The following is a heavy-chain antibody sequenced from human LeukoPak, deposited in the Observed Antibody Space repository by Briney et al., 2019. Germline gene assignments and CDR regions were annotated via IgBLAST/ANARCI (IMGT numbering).Heavy chain of an antibody. V-gene: IGHV3-23*01. CDR3: ARDRGVAPDY. D-gene: IGHD2-8*01. Sequence: GGSLRLSCAASGFTFSSYWMSRVRQAPGKGLEWVSAISGSGGSTYYADSVKGRFTISRDNAKNSLYLQMNSLRAEDTAVYYCARDRGVAPDYWGQGTLVTVSP. CDR2: ISGSGGST. CDR1: GFTFSSYW. J-gene: IGHJ4*02.